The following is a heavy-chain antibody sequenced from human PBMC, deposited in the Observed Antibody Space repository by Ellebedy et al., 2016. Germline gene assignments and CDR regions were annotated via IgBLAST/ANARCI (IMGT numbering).Heavy chain of an antibody. CDR2: LNSAGYST. D-gene: IGHD3-10*01. CDR1: GFTFSSHW. CDR3: VIDPSQHDNYGLLVGF. Sequence: GGSLRLXXAASGFTFSSHWMHWFRQAPGKGVEWVSTLNSAGYSTHYADSVQGRSTISRDNFKSTLYLQLNSLRADDTAIYYCVIDPSQHDNYGLLVGFWGQGTLVTVTS. V-gene: IGHV3-23*01. J-gene: IGHJ4*02.